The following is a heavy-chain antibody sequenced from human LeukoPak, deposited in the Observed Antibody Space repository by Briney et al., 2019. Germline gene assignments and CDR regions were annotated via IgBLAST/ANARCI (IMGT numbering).Heavy chain of an antibody. CDR1: GYTFTSYG. J-gene: IGHJ4*02. D-gene: IGHD3-16*02. CDR3: ARDRTYYDYVWGSYRPSGFGY. CDR2: ISAYNGNT. V-gene: IGHV1-18*01. Sequence: ASVKVSCKASGYTFTSYGTSWVRQAPGQGLEWMGWISAYNGNTNYAQKLQGRVTMTTDTSTSTAYMELRSLRSDDTAVYYCARDRTYYDYVWGSYRPSGFGYWGQGTLVTVSS.